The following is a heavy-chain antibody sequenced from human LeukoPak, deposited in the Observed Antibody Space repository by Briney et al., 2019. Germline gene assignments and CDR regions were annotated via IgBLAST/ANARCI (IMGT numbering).Heavy chain of an antibody. CDR3: ARAWLPGIAVAGTNYYYYYGMDV. J-gene: IGHJ6*02. V-gene: IGHV1-2*02. D-gene: IGHD6-19*01. Sequence: ASVKVSCKASGYTFTGYYMHWVRQAPGQGLEWMGWINPNSGGTNYAQKFQGRVTMTRDTSISTAYMELSRLRSDDTAVYYCARAWLPGIAVAGTNYYYYYGMDVWGQGTTVTVSS. CDR1: GYTFTGYY. CDR2: INPNSGGT.